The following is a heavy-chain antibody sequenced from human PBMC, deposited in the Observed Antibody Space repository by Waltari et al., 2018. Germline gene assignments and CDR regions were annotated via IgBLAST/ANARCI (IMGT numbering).Heavy chain of an antibody. Sequence: QLQLQESGPGLVKPSETLSLTCTVSGGSISSSSYYWGWIRQPPGKGLEWIGSIYYSGSTYYNPSLKSRVTRSVDTSKNQFSLKLSSVTAADTAVYYCARQNYSSSWENYYYYGMDVWGQGTTVTVSS. J-gene: IGHJ6*02. CDR2: IYYSGST. D-gene: IGHD6-13*01. CDR1: GGSISSSSYY. V-gene: IGHV4-39*01. CDR3: ARQNYSSSWENYYYYGMDV.